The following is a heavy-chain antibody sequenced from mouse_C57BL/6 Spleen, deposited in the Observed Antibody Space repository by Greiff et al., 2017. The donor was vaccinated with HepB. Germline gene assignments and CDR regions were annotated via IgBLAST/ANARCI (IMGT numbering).Heavy chain of an antibody. J-gene: IGHJ4*01. V-gene: IGHV5-17*01. CDR3: ARRYYAMDY. CDR1: GFTFSDYG. Sequence: DVQLVESGGGLVKPGGSLELSCAASGFTFSDYGMHWVRQAPEKGLEWVAYISSGSSTIYYADTVKGRFTISRDNAKNTLFLQMTSLRSEDTAMYYCARRYYAMDYWGQGTSVTVSS. CDR2: ISSGSSTI.